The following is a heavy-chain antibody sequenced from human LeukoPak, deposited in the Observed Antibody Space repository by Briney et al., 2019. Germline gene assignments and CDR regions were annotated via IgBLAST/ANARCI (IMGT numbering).Heavy chain of an antibody. CDR2: IIPIFGTA. J-gene: IGHJ4*02. Sequence: SVKVSCKASGGTFSSYAISWVRQAPGQGLEWMGGIIPIFGTANYAQKFQGRVTITADESTSTAYMGLSSMRSEDTAVYYCARVSIRGLRFLEQGEGRYYFDYWGQGTLVTISS. D-gene: IGHD3-3*01. CDR3: ARVSIRGLRFLEQGEGRYYFDY. V-gene: IGHV1-69*01. CDR1: GGTFSSYA.